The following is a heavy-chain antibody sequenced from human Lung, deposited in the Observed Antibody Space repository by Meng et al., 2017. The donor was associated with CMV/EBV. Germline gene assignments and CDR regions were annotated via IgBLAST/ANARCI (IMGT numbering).Heavy chain of an antibody. J-gene: IGHJ4*02. CDR3: AKDQLLFGGPNAYFDD. CDR1: GSTFETYG. Sequence: SCAASGSTFETYGMHWVRQAPGKRLEWVAFIRHDGSNKFYGDFVRGRFTISRDNSKNTLYLEMNSLRAEETAMYYCAKDQLLFGGPNAYFDDWGQGXLVTVSS. V-gene: IGHV3-30*02. CDR2: IRHDGSNK. D-gene: IGHD3-16*01.